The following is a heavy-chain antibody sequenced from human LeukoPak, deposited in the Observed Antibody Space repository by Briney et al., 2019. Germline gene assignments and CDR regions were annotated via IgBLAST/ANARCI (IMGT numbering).Heavy chain of an antibody. CDR2: INPSGGST. CDR3: ATPLYGSGSPAPDAFDI. J-gene: IGHJ3*02. V-gene: IGHV1-46*01. D-gene: IGHD3-10*01. Sequence: GASVNVSCKASGYTFTSYYMHWVRQAPGQGLEWMGLINPSGGSTSYAQKFQGRVTMTRDMSTSTVYMELSSLRSEDTAVYYCATPLYGSGSPAPDAFDIWGQGTMVTVSS. CDR1: GYTFTSYY.